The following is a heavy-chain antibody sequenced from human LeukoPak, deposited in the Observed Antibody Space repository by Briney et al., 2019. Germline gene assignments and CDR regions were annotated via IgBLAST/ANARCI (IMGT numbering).Heavy chain of an antibody. Sequence: GGSLRLSCAASGFTFSNYAMHWVRQAQGKGLEWVGLISHDGSSEYYGDPMKGRFTISRDNSKNTFYLQMNSLRAEDTAVYYCASRFEWLSSFDYWGQGTLVTVSS. J-gene: IGHJ4*02. CDR2: ISHDGSSE. CDR1: GFTFSNYA. CDR3: ASRFEWLSSFDY. V-gene: IGHV3-30*03. D-gene: IGHD3-3*01.